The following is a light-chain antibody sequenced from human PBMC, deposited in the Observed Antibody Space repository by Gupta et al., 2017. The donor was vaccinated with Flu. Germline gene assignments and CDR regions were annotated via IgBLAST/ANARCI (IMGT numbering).Light chain of an antibody. CDR3: GTWANTISVVV. V-gene: IGLV1-51*01. CDR1: SSNIGNQF. J-gene: IGLJ3*02. Sequence: SVLTPPPSVSAAPCPKVTISCSGSSSNIGNQFVSWYRHLPGKAPNLLIYDINKRPAGILDRFSGSKSGNSATLAIAGLRTGDEADYDCGTWANTISVVVFGGGTKLTVL. CDR2: DIN.